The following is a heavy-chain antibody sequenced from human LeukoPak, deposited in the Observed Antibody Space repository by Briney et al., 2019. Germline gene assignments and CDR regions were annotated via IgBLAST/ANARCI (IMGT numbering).Heavy chain of an antibody. D-gene: IGHD2-15*01. CDR1: GFTFSDRN. CDR3: ARDRVVGASDSYDL. J-gene: IGHJ3*01. V-gene: IGHV3-11*04. CDR2: ISTSDRRV. Sequence: PGGSLRLSCIGSGFTFSDRNMAWIRQRPGKGLEWLSYISTSDRRVYLADSVKGRFTVSRDDARKSLFLQMHSLRPDDTAVYYWARDRVVGASDSYDLCGAGAMVVVSS.